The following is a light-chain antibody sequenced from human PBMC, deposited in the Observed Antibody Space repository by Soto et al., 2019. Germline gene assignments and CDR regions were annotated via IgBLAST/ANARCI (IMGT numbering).Light chain of an antibody. CDR1: QSISSY. J-gene: IGKJ2*01. CDR2: AAS. Sequence: DIQMPQSPSSLSASVGDRVTITCRASQSISSYLNWYQQKPGKAPNLLIYAASSLQSGVPSRFSGSGSGTDFTLSISSLQPEDCATYYCQQSYSTPPTFGQGTKLEIK. V-gene: IGKV1-39*01. CDR3: QQSYSTPPT.